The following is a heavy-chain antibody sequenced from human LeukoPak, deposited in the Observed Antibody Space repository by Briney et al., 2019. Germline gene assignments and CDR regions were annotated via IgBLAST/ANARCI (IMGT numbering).Heavy chain of an antibody. J-gene: IGHJ4*02. CDR1: GNYW. V-gene: IGHV3-74*01. CDR2: INSDGSWT. CDR3: VSFYETY. D-gene: IGHD2/OR15-2a*01. Sequence: GGSLRLSCAASGNYWMHWVRQVPGKGLVWVSHINSDGSWTSYADSVKGRFTISKDSAKNTVYLQMNSLRAEDTAVYYCVSFYETYWGRGTLITVSS.